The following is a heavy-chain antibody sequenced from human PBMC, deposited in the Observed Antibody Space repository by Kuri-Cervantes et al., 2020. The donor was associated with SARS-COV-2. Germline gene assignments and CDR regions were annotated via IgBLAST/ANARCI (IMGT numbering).Heavy chain of an antibody. CDR2: ISGSGGST. V-gene: IGHV3-23*01. J-gene: IGHJ6*03. D-gene: IGHD2-2*01. CDR3: AKKGVGSSTSTVYYYYYMDA. Sequence: LSLTCAASGFRFSSYWMSWVRQAPGKGLEWVSAISGSGGSTYYADSVKGRFTISRDNSKNTLYLQMNSLRAEDTAVYYCAKKGVGSSTSTVYYYYYMDAWGKGTTVTVSS. CDR1: GFRFSSYW.